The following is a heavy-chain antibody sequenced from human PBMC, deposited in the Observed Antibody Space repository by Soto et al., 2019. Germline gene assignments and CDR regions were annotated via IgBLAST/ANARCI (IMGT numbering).Heavy chain of an antibody. D-gene: IGHD5-12*01. CDR2: IYWDDDK. CDR1: GFSLRNSGVG. V-gene: IGHV2-5*02. Sequence: QITLKESGPTLVKPTQTLTLTCTFSGFSLRNSGVGVGWIRQPPGKALEWLALIYWDDDKRYSPSLKSRLTITKDPPKTRVVLTMTNMGPVDTATYYCAHLATGGFYFDYWGQGTLVTVPS. CDR3: AHLATGGFYFDY. J-gene: IGHJ4*02.